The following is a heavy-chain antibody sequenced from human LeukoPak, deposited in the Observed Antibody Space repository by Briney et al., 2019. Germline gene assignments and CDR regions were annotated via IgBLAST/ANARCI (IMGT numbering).Heavy chain of an antibody. D-gene: IGHD2-2*02. CDR1: GYSFSSQW. J-gene: IGHJ4*02. Sequence: GESLKISCKGSGYSFSSQWIAWVRQMPGKGLEWMGIIYPDDSDTRYSPSFQGQVTISADKSISTAYLQWSSLKASDTAMYYCARCDIVVVPAAIVWGQGTLVTVSS. V-gene: IGHV5-51*01. CDR2: IYPDDSDT. CDR3: ARCDIVVVPAAIV.